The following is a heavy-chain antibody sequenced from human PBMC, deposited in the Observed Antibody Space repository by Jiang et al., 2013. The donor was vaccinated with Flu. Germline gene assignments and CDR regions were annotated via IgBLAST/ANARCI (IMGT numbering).Heavy chain of an antibody. D-gene: IGHD6-6*01. CDR2: ISAYNGNT. Sequence: SGAEVKKPGASVKVSCKASGYTFTSYGISWVRQAPGQGLEWMGWISAYNGNTNYAQKLQGRVTMTTDTSTSTAYMELRSLRSDDTAVYYCARVLREDSSSSTYYYYGMDVWGQGTTVTVSS. J-gene: IGHJ6*02. CDR1: GYTFTSYG. V-gene: IGHV1-18*01. CDR3: ARVLREDSSSSTYYYYGMDV.